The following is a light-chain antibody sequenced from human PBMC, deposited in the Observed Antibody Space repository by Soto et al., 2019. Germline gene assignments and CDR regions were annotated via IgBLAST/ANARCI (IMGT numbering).Light chain of an antibody. CDR1: QSISSY. CDR3: QQSYSTPPYT. Sequence: DIHMTQSPSSLSASVGDRVTITCRASQSISSYLNWYQQKPGKAPKLLIYAASSLQSEVPSRFSGSGSGTDSTLTISSLQPEDFATYYCQQSYSTPPYTFGQGTKLEIK. J-gene: IGKJ2*01. CDR2: AAS. V-gene: IGKV1-39*01.